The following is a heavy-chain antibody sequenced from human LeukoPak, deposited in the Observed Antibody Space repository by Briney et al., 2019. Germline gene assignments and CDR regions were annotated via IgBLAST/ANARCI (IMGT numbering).Heavy chain of an antibody. V-gene: IGHV3-48*04. CDR2: ISSSGSTI. D-gene: IGHD1-26*01. Sequence: PGGSLRLSCAASRFTFSSYSMNWVRQAPGKGLEWVSSISSSGSTIYYADSVKGRFTLSRDNAKNSLYLQMNSLRAEDTAVYYCARTGGSYPYYFEYWGQGTLVTVSS. CDR3: ARTGGSYPYYFEY. CDR1: RFTFSSYS. J-gene: IGHJ4*02.